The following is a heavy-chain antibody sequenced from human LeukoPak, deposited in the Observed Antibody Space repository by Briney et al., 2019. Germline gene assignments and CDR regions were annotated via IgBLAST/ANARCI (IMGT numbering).Heavy chain of an antibody. CDR3: ARDRGSSSLIVDDAFDI. V-gene: IGHV4-39*02. D-gene: IGHD6-6*01. Sequence: SETLSLTCTVSGGSISSSSYYWGWIRQPPGKGLEWIGSIYYSGSTYYNPSLKSRVTISVDTSKNQFSLKLSSVTAADTAVYYCARDRGSSSLIVDDAFDIWGQGTMVTVSS. CDR2: IYYSGST. CDR1: GGSISSSSYY. J-gene: IGHJ3*02.